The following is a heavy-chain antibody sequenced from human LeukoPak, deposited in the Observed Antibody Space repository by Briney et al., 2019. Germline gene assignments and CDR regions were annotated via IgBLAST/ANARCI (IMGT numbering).Heavy chain of an antibody. V-gene: IGHV1-2*04. CDR1: GYTFTGYY. CDR3: AKVPGMLSYYFDY. J-gene: IGHJ4*02. CDR2: INPNSGGT. Sequence: ASVKVSCKASGYTFTGYYMHWVRQAPGQGLEWMGWINPNSGGTNYAQKFQGWVTMTRDTSISTAYMELSRLRSDDTAVYYCAKVPGMLSYYFDYWGQGTLVTVSS. D-gene: IGHD3-10*01.